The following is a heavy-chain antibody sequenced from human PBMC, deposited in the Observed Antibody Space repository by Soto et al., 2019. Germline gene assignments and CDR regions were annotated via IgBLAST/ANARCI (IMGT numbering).Heavy chain of an antibody. CDR2: IYYSGST. J-gene: IGHJ6*02. V-gene: IGHV4-30-4*01. CDR1: GGYISSGDYY. CDR3: ARVYYYDSSCYYYSDCMDV. D-gene: IGHD3-22*01. Sequence: SETLSLTCTVSGGYISSGDYYWSWIRQPPGKGLEWIGYIYYSGSTYYNPSLKSRVTISVDTSKNQFSRKLSSVTAADTAVYYCARVYYYDSSCYYYSDCMDVWGQGTTVTVSS.